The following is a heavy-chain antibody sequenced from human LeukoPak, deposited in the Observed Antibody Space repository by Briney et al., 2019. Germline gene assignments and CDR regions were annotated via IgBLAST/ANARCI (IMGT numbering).Heavy chain of an antibody. CDR1: GFTFSSYS. Sequence: PGGSLRLSCAASGFTFSSYSMNWVRQAPGKGLEWVSSISSSSSYIYCADSVKGRSTISRDNAKNSLYLQMNSLRAEDTAVYYCARDPKYSSTDYWGQGTLVTVSS. CDR3: ARDPKYSSTDY. V-gene: IGHV3-21*01. D-gene: IGHD6-13*01. CDR2: ISSSSSYI. J-gene: IGHJ4*02.